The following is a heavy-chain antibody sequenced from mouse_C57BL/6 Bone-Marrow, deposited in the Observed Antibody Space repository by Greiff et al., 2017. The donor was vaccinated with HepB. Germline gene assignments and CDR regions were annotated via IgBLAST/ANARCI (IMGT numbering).Heavy chain of an antibody. V-gene: IGHV1-5*01. Sequence: EVKLMESGTVLARPGASVKMSCKTSGYTFTSYWMHWVKQRPGQGLEWIGAIYPGNSDTSYNQKFKGKAKLTAVTSASTAYMELSSLTNEDSAVYYCTPAYYSNYAMDYWGQGTSVTVSS. J-gene: IGHJ4*01. CDR1: GYTFTSYW. CDR2: IYPGNSDT. CDR3: TPAYYSNYAMDY. D-gene: IGHD2-5*01.